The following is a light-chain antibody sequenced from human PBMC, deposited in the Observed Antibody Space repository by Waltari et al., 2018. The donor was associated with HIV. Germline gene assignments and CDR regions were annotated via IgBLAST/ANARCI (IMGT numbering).Light chain of an antibody. CDR3: QQRRRWPVT. J-gene: IGKJ5*01. V-gene: IGKV3-11*01. CDR2: DVS. Sequence: IVLTQSPPTLSLSPGERDTLSCRASQSISSFLAWYRQTPGQAPRLLIYDVSNRATGISDRFSGSGFGTDFTLTINYLEPEDSGIYYCQQRRRWPVTFGEGTRLEIK. CDR1: QSISSF.